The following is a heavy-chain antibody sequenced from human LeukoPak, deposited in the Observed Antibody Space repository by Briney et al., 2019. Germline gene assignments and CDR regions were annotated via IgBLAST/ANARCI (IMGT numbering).Heavy chain of an antibody. CDR2: INPNSGAT. J-gene: IGHJ4*02. Sequence: ASVRVSRKASGYTFTGHYIFWVRQAPGQGLEWMGWINPNSGATNYAQKFQGRVTMTRDTSTNTAYMELSSLILDDTAVYFCTREDWWGQGTPVTVSS. CDR1: GYTFTGHY. V-gene: IGHV1-2*02. D-gene: IGHD3/OR15-3a*01. CDR3: TREDW.